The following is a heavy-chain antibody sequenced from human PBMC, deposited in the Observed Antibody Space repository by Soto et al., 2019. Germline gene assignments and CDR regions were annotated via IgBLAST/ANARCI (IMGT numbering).Heavy chain of an antibody. CDR2: ISSSSSYM. Sequence: GGSLRLSCAASGFTFSSYSMNWVRQAPGKGLEWVSSISSSSSYMYYADSVKGRFTISRDNSKNTLYLQMNSLRAEDTAVYYCARDSLYGYGSGSPGYWGQGTQVTVSS. D-gene: IGHD3-10*01. CDR1: GFTFSSYS. J-gene: IGHJ4*02. V-gene: IGHV3-21*01. CDR3: ARDSLYGYGSGSPGY.